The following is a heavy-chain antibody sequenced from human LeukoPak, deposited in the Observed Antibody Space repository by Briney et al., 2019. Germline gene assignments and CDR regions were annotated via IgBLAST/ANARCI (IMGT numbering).Heavy chain of an antibody. V-gene: IGHV4-34*01. CDR1: GGPFSGYY. J-gene: IGHJ4*02. D-gene: IGHD3-10*01. Sequence: SETLSLTCAVYGGPFSGYYWSWIRQPPGKGLEWIGEINHSGSTNYNPSLKSRVTISVDTSKNQFSLKLSSVTAADTAVNYCARGPRPTYYYGSGSYRGSYYFDYWGQGTLVTVSS. CDR3: ARGPRPTYYYGSGSYRGSYYFDY. CDR2: INHSGST.